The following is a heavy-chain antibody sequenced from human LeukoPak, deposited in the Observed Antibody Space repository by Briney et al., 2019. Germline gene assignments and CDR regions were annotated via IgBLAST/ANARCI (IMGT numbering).Heavy chain of an antibody. D-gene: IGHD1-20*01. CDR1: GYSFTSYW. Sequence: GESLKISCKGSGYSFTSYWIGWVRQMPGKGLEWMGIIYPGDSDTRYSPSFQGQVTISADKSISTAYLQWSSLKASDTAMYYCVTLGDRLSDNWNEGDYWGQGTLVTVSS. V-gene: IGHV5-51*01. CDR3: VTLGDRLSDNWNEGDY. CDR2: IYPGDSDT. J-gene: IGHJ4*02.